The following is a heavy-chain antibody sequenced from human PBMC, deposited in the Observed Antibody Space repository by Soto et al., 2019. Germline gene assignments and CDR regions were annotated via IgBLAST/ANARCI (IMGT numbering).Heavy chain of an antibody. CDR2: ISYSGSA. Sequence: SETLSLTCTVSGASIDPTGHSWVWIRESPWKGLEWIGSISYSGSAFHNPSLESRVTISVDTSKNQISLKLRSVTAADTSVYFCARHVVVTNDGGYYFDYWGQGTLVTVSS. V-gene: IGHV4-39*01. CDR1: GASIDPTGHS. J-gene: IGHJ4*02. CDR3: ARHVVVTNDGGYYFDY. D-gene: IGHD2-21*02.